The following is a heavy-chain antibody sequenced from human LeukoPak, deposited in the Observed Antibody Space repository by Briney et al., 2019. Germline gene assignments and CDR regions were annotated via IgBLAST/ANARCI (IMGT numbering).Heavy chain of an antibody. CDR1: GFTFNNHW. J-gene: IGHJ4*02. D-gene: IGHD5-12*01. CDR2: IKPDGSDK. Sequence: GGSLRLSCVTSGFTFNNHWTSWVRQAPGKGLEWVANIKPDGSDKHYVDSVKGRFTISSDSAKNSLHLQMNSLRAEDTAVYYCARYSGYSGFDFDSWGQGTLVTVSA. V-gene: IGHV3-7*03. CDR3: ARYSGYSGFDFDS.